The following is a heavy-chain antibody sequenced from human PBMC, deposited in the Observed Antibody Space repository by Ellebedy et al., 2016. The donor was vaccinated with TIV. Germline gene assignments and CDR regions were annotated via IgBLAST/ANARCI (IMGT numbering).Heavy chain of an antibody. D-gene: IGHD6-6*01. CDR3: AREGDEYSSSLTIDY. Sequence: ASVKVSCXASGYTFTSYGISWVRQAPGQGLEWMGWISAYNGNTNYAQKLQGRVTMTTDTSTSTAYMELRSLRSDDTAVYYCAREGDEYSSSLTIDYWGQGTLVTVSS. J-gene: IGHJ4*02. CDR1: GYTFTSYG. V-gene: IGHV1-18*01. CDR2: ISAYNGNT.